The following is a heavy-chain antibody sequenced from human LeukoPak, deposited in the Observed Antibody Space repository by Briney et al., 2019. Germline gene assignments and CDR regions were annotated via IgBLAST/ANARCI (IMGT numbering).Heavy chain of an antibody. J-gene: IGHJ4*02. CDR1: GGSISSYY. CDR3: ARGQPPTCYFDY. CDR2: IYYSGST. V-gene: IGHV4-59*01. Sequence: SETLSLTCTVSGGSISSYYWSWIRQPPGKGLEWIGYIYYSGSTNYNPSLKSRVTISVDTSKNQFSLKLSSVTAADTAVYYCARGQPPTCYFDYWGQGTLVTVSS.